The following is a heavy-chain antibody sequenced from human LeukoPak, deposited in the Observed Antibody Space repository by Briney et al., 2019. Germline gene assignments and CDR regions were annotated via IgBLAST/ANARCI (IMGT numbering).Heavy chain of an antibody. CDR3: ASSPRGYSYGTYFDY. V-gene: IGHV1-69*05. J-gene: IGHJ4*02. CDR2: IIPIFGTA. Sequence: GSSVKVSCKASGGTFSSYAISWVRLAPGQGREWMGGIIPIFGTANYAQKCQGRVTITTDESTSTAYMELSSLRSEDTAVYYCASSPRGYSYGTYFDYWGQGTLVTVSS. D-gene: IGHD5-18*01. CDR1: GGTFSSYA.